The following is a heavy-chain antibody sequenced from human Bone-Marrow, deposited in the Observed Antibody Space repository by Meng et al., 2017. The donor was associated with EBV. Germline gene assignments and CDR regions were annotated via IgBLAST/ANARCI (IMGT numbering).Heavy chain of an antibody. CDR2: INTNTGNP. Sequence: QVQLVESGLEFKKPGASVKVSCKTSGYTFTSYTLNWVRQAPGQGLEWMGWINTNTGNPTYALGFTGRIVFSLDTSVSTAYLQISSLKADDTGVYYCATSNNWSDFHYGGQGTLVTVSS. CDR1: GYTFTSYT. J-gene: IGHJ4*02. D-gene: IGHD1-1*01. V-gene: IGHV7-4-1*02. CDR3: ATSNNWSDFHY.